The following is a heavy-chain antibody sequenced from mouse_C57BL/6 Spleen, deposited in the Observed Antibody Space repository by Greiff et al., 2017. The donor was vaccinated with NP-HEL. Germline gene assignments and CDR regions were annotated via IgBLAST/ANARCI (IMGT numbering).Heavy chain of an antibody. CDR2: IDPSDSET. CDR1: GYTFTSYW. Sequence: QVQLQQPGAELVRPGSSVKLSCKASGYTFTSYWMHWVKQRPIQGLEWIGNIDPSDSETHYNQKFKDKATLTVDKSSSTAYMQLSSLTSDDSAIYYCARGLYYDGGWFAYWGQGTLVTVSA. J-gene: IGHJ3*01. CDR3: ARGLYYDGGWFAY. D-gene: IGHD1-1*01. V-gene: IGHV1-52*01.